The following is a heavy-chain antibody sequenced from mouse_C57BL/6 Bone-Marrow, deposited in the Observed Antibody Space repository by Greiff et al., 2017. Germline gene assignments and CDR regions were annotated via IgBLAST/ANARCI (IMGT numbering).Heavy chain of an antibody. CDR1: GFTFSDAW. Sequence: EVKLVESGGGLVQPGGSMKLSCAASGFTFSDAWMDWVRQSPEKGLEWVALIRNKANNHATYYAESVKGRFTISRDDSKSSVYLQMNSLRPEDTGIYYGTGWERVRFAYGGQGTLVTVSA. D-gene: IGHD3-3*01. CDR3: TGWERVRFAY. V-gene: IGHV6-6*01. CDR2: IRNKANNHAT. J-gene: IGHJ3*01.